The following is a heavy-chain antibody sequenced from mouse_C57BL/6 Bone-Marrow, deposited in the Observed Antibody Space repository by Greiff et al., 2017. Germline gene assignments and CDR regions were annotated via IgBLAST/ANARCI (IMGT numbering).Heavy chain of an antibody. D-gene: IGHD2-1*01. CDR2: IDPSDGYT. Sequence: QVQLQQPGAELVMPGASVKLSCKASGYTFTSYWMHWVKQRPGQGLEWIGEIDPSDGYTNYNQKFKGKYTLTVDKSSSTAYMQLSSLTSEDSAVYYCARGTIYYGKYWYFDVWGTGTTVTVSS. V-gene: IGHV1-69*01. CDR1: GYTFTSYW. CDR3: ARGTIYYGKYWYFDV. J-gene: IGHJ1*03.